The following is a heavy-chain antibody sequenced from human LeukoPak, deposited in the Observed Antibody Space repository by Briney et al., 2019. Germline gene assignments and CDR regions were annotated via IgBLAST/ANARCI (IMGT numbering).Heavy chain of an antibody. CDR3: AKVELHAADY. CDR2: ISGSGGST. Sequence: GGSLRLSCAASGFTVSSNYMSWVRQAPGKGLEWVSAISGSGGSTYYADSVKGRFTISRDNSKNTLYLQMNSLRAEDTAVYYCAKVELHAADYWGQGTLVTVSS. CDR1: GFTVSSNY. J-gene: IGHJ4*02. D-gene: IGHD1-26*01. V-gene: IGHV3-23*01.